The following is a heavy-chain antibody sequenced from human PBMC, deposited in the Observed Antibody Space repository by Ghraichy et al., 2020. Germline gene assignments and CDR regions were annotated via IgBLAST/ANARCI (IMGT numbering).Heavy chain of an antibody. V-gene: IGHV1-3*01. CDR3: ARNMYRDVVVWAAISYCFDH. CDR1: GYTFRDYT. J-gene: IGHJ4*02. D-gene: IGHD2-2*02. CDR2: INPGNGNT. Sequence: ASVKVSCKASGYTFRDYTIHWVRQAPGHRLEWMGWINPGNGNTKYSQKFQGRVTITRDTSASTAYLELSSLRSEDTAVYYCARNMYRDVVVWAAISYCFDHWGQGTLVTVSS.